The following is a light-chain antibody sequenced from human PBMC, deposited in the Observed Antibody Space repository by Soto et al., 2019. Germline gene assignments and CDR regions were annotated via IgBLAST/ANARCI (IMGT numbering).Light chain of an antibody. CDR2: GAS. Sequence: ETVLTQSPGTLSLSPGERATLSCRASQSVSSSYSAWYQQKPGQAPRLLICGASSRATGIPDRFSGSGSGTGFTLTISRLQPEDFAVYYCQQYYCSMYTFGQGTKVEFK. J-gene: IGKJ2*01. CDR3: QQYYCSMYT. V-gene: IGKV3-20*01. CDR1: QSVSSSY.